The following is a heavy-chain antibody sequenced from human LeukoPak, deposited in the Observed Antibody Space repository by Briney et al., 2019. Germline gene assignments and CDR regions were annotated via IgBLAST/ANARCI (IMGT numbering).Heavy chain of an antibody. CDR2: IFNLGIT. V-gene: IGHV4-4*07. D-gene: IGHD3-16*01. J-gene: IGHJ4*02. CDR1: GGSISTYY. Sequence: KPSETLSLTCTVSGGSISTYYWTWIRQPAGKGLEWIGRIFNLGITKYNPSLKSRVTMSVDTSKNQFSLKLTSVTAADTAVYYCARGVWDSRDPLSYYFDHWGQGTLVAVSS. CDR3: ARGVWDSRDPLSYYFDH.